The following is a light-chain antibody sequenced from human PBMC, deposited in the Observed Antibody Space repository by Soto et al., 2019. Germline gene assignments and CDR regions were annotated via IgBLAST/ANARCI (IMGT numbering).Light chain of an antibody. CDR3: RSYSNTSTLV. CDR1: SSDVGAYNL. V-gene: IGLV2-14*03. J-gene: IGLJ3*02. CDR2: DVS. Sequence: QSVLTQPASVSGSPGQSITIFCTGTSSDVGAYNLVSWYQQHPGRAPTFFIFDVSDRPSGVSNRFSGSKPGNTASLTISGLKAEDEAFYYCRSYSNTSTLVFGGGTKLTVL.